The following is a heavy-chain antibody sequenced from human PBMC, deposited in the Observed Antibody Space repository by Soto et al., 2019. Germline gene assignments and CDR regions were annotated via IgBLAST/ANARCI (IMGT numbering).Heavy chain of an antibody. Sequence: SETLSLTCAVYGGSFSGYYWSWIRQPPGKGLEWIGEINHSGSTNYNPSLKSRVTISVDTSKNQFSLKLSSVTAADTAVYYCARDPSDYDILTGHRYYYYGMDVWGQGTTVTVSS. D-gene: IGHD3-9*01. CDR2: INHSGST. CDR1: GGSFSGYY. J-gene: IGHJ6*02. V-gene: IGHV4-34*01. CDR3: ARDPSDYDILTGHRYYYYGMDV.